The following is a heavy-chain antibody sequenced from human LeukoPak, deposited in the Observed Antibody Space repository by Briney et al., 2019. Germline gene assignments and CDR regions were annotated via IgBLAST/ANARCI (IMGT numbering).Heavy chain of an antibody. CDR2: IIPIFGTA. V-gene: IGHV1-69*01. J-gene: IGHJ4*02. CDR1: GGTFSSYA. D-gene: IGHD2-2*01. Sequence: SVKVSCKASGGTFSSYAISWVRQAPGQGLEWMGGIIPIFGTANYAQKFQGRVTITADESTSTAYMELSSLRSEDTAAYYCARVASGYCSSTSCYDYWGQGTLVTVSS. CDR3: ARVASGYCSSTSCYDY.